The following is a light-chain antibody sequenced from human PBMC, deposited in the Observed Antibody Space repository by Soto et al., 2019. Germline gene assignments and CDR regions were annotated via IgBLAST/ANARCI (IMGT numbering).Light chain of an antibody. CDR1: SSDVGGYNY. CDR3: SSYPSSSIDYV. Sequence: QSALTQPASVSGSPGQSITISCTGTSSDVGGYNYVSWYQQHPGKAPKLMIYEVSNRPSGVSNRFSGSKSGNTASLTISGFQAEDEADYYCSSYPSSSIDYVFGTGTKVTVL. V-gene: IGLV2-14*01. J-gene: IGLJ1*01. CDR2: EVS.